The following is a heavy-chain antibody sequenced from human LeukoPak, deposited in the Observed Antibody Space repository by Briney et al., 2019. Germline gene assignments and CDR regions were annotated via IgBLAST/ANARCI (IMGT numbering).Heavy chain of an antibody. Sequence: PSETLSLTCTVSGGSISSYYWTWIRQPPGKGLEWIGHIYSNGSTNYNPSLKSRVTMSVDTSKNQFSLKLTSVTAADTAVYYCARDRSSSWTRDWFDPWGQGTLVTVSS. D-gene: IGHD6-13*01. V-gene: IGHV4-59*12. CDR3: ARDRSSSWTRDWFDP. CDR1: GGSISSYY. J-gene: IGHJ5*02. CDR2: IYSNGST.